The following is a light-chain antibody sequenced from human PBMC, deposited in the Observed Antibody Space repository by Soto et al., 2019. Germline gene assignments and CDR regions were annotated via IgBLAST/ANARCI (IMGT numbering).Light chain of an antibody. V-gene: IGKV3-20*01. CDR3: QQYGTSPAT. CDR1: QTVSSNF. Sequence: IVLTQSPCTLSLSPGERATLSCSASQTVSSNFVAWYQQRPAQAPRLLIHGASTRATGITDRFSGSVSGTDFTLIISGLEPEDFAVYYCQQYGTSPATFGQGTKVDIK. J-gene: IGKJ1*01. CDR2: GAS.